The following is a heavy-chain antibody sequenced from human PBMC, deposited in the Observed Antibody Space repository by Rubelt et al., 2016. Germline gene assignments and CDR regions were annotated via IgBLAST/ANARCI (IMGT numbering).Heavy chain of an antibody. D-gene: IGHD3-22*01. CDR2: ISRTGGTT. J-gene: IGHJ4*02. CDR1: KFTFSNYA. V-gene: IGHV3-23*01. CDR3: ARDRNYYDSSGFSDVDY. Sequence: SVGGMVQPGGSLRLSCAASKFTFSNYAMAWVRQTPGKGLEWVSSISRTGGTTYYADSVKGRLTISRDNSKDTLYLQMNSLRDEDTAVYYCARDRNYYDSSGFSDVDYWGQGTLVTVSS.